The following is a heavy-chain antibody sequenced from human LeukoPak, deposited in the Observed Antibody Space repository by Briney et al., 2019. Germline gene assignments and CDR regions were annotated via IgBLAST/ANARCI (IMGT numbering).Heavy chain of an antibody. CDR3: ARDLKAYSSSGGVDY. J-gene: IGHJ4*02. CDR2: ISSSGTTI. Sequence: GGSLRLSCAASGFTFSTYGMNWVRQAPGKGLEWVSYISSSGTTISYADSVKGRFTVSRDSDRNSLFLQMSSLRAEDMAVYYCARDLKAYSSSGGVDYWGQGTLVTVSS. D-gene: IGHD6-13*01. CDR1: GFTFSTYG. V-gene: IGHV3-48*01.